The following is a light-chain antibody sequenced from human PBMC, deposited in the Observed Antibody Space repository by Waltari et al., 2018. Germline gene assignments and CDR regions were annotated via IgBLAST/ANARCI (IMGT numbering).Light chain of an antibody. CDR1: QSISSH. J-gene: IGKJ4*01. CDR3: QQYNNWPLT. Sequence: ETVMTQSPATLSALPGERVTLSCGASQSISSHLAWYQQKPGQPPRLVIYSASSRATGVPVRFSGSGSGTDFTLTISKLQSEDFAVYYCQQYNNWPLTFGGGTKVEL. V-gene: IGKV3-15*01. CDR2: SAS.